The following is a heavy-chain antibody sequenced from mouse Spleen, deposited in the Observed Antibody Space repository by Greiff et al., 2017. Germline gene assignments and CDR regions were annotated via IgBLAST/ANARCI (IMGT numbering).Heavy chain of an antibody. J-gene: IGHJ3*01. Sequence: VQLQQSGAELVKPGASVKLSCTASGFNIKDTYMHWVKQRPEQGLEWIGRIDPANGNTKYDPKFQGKATITADTSSNTAYLQLSSLTSEDTAVYYCARNYYGHQAWFAYWGQGTLVTVSA. CDR2: IDPANGNT. CDR3: ARNYYGHQAWFAY. V-gene: IGHV14-3*02. CDR1: GFNIKDTY. D-gene: IGHD1-1*01.